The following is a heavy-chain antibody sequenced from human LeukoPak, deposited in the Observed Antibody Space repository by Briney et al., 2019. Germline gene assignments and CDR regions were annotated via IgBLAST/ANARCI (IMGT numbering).Heavy chain of an antibody. CDR1: GGTFSSYA. CDR3: ARDEGGDYYGSGSYFLFDY. V-gene: IGHV1-69*04. Sequence: SVKVSCKASGGTFSSYAISWVRQAPGQGLEWMGRIIPILGIANYAQKFQGRVTITADKSTSTAYMELSSLRSEDTAVYYCARDEGGDYYGSGSYFLFDYWGQGTLVTVPS. CDR2: IIPILGIA. J-gene: IGHJ4*02. D-gene: IGHD3-10*01.